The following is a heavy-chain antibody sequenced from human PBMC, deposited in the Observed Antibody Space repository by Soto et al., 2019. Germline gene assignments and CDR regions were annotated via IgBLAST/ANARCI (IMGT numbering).Heavy chain of an antibody. V-gene: IGHV4-59*01. CDR1: GGSLSTSY. CDR3: ARGTGTIQVIDY. J-gene: IGHJ4*02. CDR2: VSDSGRT. Sequence: SETLSLTCTVSGGSLSTSYWTWIRQPPGRGLEWIGYVSDSGRTNYNPSLKSRVTISVDTSQNQFSLKLSSVSAADTAVYYCARGTGTIQVIDYWGQGTLVTVSS. D-gene: IGHD1-1*01.